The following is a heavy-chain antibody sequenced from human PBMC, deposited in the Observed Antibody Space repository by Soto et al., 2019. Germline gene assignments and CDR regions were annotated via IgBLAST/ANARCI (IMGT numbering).Heavy chain of an antibody. CDR1: GFTFSSYA. CDR3: ARGSAYCGGDCYSRFDY. D-gene: IGHD2-21*02. V-gene: IGHV3-30-3*01. J-gene: IGHJ4*02. CDR2: ISFDGSNK. Sequence: QVQLVESGGGVVQPGRSLRLSCAASGFTFSSYAMHWVRQAPGKGLEWVAVISFDGSNKYYGYSVKGRFTISRDNSKNTLYLQMNSLKAEETAVYYCARGSAYCGGDCYSRFDYWGQGTLVSVSS.